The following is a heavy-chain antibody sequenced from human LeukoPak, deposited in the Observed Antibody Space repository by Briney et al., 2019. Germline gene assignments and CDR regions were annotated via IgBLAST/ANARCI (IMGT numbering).Heavy chain of an antibody. CDR3: ARNRYFDWSYTGYFDY. CDR2: ISSSGSTI. J-gene: IGHJ4*02. V-gene: IGHV3-11*01. D-gene: IGHD3-9*01. Sequence: PGGSLRLSCAASGFTFSDYYMSWIRQAPGKGLEWVSYISSSGSTIYYADSVKGRFTISRDNAKNSLHLQMNSLRAEDTAVYYCARNRYFDWSYTGYFDYWGQGTLVTVSS. CDR1: GFTFSDYY.